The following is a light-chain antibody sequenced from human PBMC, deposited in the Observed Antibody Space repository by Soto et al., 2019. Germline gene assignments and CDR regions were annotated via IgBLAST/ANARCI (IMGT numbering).Light chain of an antibody. J-gene: IGKJ4*01. CDR3: QQRSNWPFLT. CDR1: QNVSSY. CDR2: DAS. V-gene: IGKV3-11*01. Sequence: IVLTRAPAALSLSPGASDTLSCRASQNVSSYLAWYQQKPGQAPRLLIYDASNRATGIPARFSGIGSGTDFTLTISSLEPEDFAVYYCQQRSNWPFLTLGGGTKVDSK.